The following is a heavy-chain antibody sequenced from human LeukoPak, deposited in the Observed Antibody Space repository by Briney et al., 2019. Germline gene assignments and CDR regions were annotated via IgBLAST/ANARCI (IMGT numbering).Heavy chain of an antibody. CDR3: ARDYGGNTGGGY. V-gene: IGHV4-30-4*08. CDR1: GGSISSGDYY. J-gene: IGHJ4*02. CDR2: IYYSGST. D-gene: IGHD4-23*01. Sequence: SETLSLTCTVPGGSISSGDYYWSWIRQPPGKGLEWIGYIYYSGSTYYNPSLKSRVTISVDTSKNQFSLKLSSVTAADTAVYYCARDYGGNTGGGYWGQGTLVTVSS.